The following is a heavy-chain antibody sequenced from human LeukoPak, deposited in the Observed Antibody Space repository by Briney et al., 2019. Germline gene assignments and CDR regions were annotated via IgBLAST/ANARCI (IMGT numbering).Heavy chain of an antibody. CDR2: IYSSGST. V-gene: IGHV4-4*07. CDR1: GGSTSGHY. D-gene: IGHD6-19*01. J-gene: IGHJ4*02. CDR3: ARGKEMTAVAGYYSFDY. Sequence: NPSETLSLTCTVSGGSTSGHYWTWIRQPAGRGLEWIGRIYSSGSTYYNPSLMSRVTISLDTSNNQFSLRVTSVTAADTAVYYCARGKEMTAVAGYYSFDYWGQGTLVSVSS.